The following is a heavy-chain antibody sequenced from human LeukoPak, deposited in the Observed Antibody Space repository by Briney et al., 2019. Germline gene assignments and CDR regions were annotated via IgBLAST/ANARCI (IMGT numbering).Heavy chain of an antibody. CDR3: ARATGDGDLFDY. Sequence: GGSLRLSCAASGFTFSSYSMNWVRQAPGKGLEWVSSISSSSSYIYYADSVKGRFTISRDNAKNSLYLQMNSLRAEDTAVYYCARATGDGDLFDYWGQGTLVTVSS. J-gene: IGHJ4*02. V-gene: IGHV3-21*01. D-gene: IGHD4-17*01. CDR2: ISSSSSYI. CDR1: GFTFSSYS.